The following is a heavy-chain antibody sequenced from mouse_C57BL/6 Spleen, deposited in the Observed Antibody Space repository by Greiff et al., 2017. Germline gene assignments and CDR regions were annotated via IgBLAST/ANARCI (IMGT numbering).Heavy chain of an antibody. CDR2: IHPNSGST. Sequence: QVQLQQPGAELVKPGASVKLSCKASGYTFTSYWMHWVKQRPGQGLEWIGMIHPNSGSTNYNEKFKSKATLTVDKSSSTAYMQLSSLTSEDSAVYYCARDDYEGFYYAMDCWGQGTSVTVS. CDR3: ARDDYEGFYYAMDC. J-gene: IGHJ4*01. V-gene: IGHV1-64*01. D-gene: IGHD2-4*01. CDR1: GYTFTSYW.